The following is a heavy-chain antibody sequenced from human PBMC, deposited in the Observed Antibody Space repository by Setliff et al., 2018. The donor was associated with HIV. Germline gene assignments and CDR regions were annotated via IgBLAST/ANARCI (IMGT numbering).Heavy chain of an antibody. J-gene: IGHJ6*02. CDR3: ARDGSYYDSSAYLGGRYYYYGMDV. CDR2: IFYSGSS. V-gene: IGHV4-39*07. Sequence: SETLSLTCTVSGGSISSSSYYWGWIRQPPGKGLEWIANIFYSGSSYYNPSLKSRVTISVDTSKNQFSLKLCSVTAADTAVYYCARDGSYYDSSAYLGGRYYYYGMDVWGQGTTVTVSS. D-gene: IGHD3-22*01. CDR1: GGSISSSSYY.